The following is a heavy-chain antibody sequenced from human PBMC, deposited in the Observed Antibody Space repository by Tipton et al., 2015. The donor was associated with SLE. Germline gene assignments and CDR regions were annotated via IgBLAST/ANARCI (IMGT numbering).Heavy chain of an antibody. V-gene: IGHV1-69*05. J-gene: IGHJ4*02. Sequence: QSGAEVKKPGSSVKVSCKASGGTFSSYAISWVRQAPGQGLEWMGGIIPIFGTANYAQKFQGRVTITTDESTSTAYMELSSLRSEDTAVYYCARDGGYCSGGSCSKRYFDYWGQGTLVTVSS. CDR2: IIPIFGTA. CDR3: ARDGGYCSGGSCSKRYFDY. CDR1: GGTFSSYA. D-gene: IGHD2-15*01.